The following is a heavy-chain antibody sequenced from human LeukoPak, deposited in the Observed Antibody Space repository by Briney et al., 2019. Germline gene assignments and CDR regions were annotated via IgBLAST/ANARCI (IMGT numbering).Heavy chain of an antibody. CDR1: GFTFSSYA. CDR3: AKEWSYSTGIYYFDY. J-gene: IGHJ4*02. V-gene: IGHV3-30*04. D-gene: IGHD2-8*02. Sequence: GGSLRLSCAASGFTFSSYAMHWVRQAPGKGLEWVAVISYDGSNKYYADSVKGRFTISRDNSKNTLYLQMNSLRAEDTAVYYCAKEWSYSTGIYYFDYWGQGILVTVSS. CDR2: ISYDGSNK.